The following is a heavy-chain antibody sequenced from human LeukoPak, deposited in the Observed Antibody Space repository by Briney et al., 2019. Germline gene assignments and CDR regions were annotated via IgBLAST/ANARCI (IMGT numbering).Heavy chain of an antibody. CDR2: IGIAGDT. J-gene: IGHJ6*02. CDR3: ARAGYSSSWYGGILVDYYYGMDV. D-gene: IGHD6-13*01. V-gene: IGHV3-13*01. Sequence: PGGSLRLSCAASGFTFSSYDMHWVRQATGKGLEWVSAIGIAGDTYYPGSVKGRFTISRENAKNSLYLQMNSLRAGDTAVYYCARAGYSSSWYGGILVDYYYGMDVWGQGTTVTVSS. CDR1: GFTFSSYD.